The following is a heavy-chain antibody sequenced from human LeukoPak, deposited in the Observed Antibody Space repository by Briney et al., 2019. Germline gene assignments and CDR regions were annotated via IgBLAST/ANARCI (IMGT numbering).Heavy chain of an antibody. J-gene: IGHJ4*02. Sequence: GSLRLSCAASGFTFSNAWMSWVRQAPGKGLEWVGRIKSKTDGGTTDYAAPVKGRFTISRDDSKNTLYLQMNSLKTEDTAVYYCMASPAVAFDYWGQGTLVTVSS. CDR2: IKSKTDGGTT. V-gene: IGHV3-15*01. D-gene: IGHD6-19*01. CDR3: MASPAVAFDY. CDR1: GFTFSNAW.